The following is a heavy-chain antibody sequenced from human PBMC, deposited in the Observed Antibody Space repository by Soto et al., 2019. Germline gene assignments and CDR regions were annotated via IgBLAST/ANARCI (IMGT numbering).Heavy chain of an antibody. CDR1: GFTFREAW. V-gene: IGHV3-15*01. D-gene: IGHD1-7*01. Sequence: PGESRKISCAASGFTFREAWMSWVRQAPGKGLEWVGRIKSKSDGETTDYGAPVKGRFTISRDDSEKTLHLQMNSLKTEDSAVYYCVTAGPELYYYYYGMDVWGQGTTVTVSS. CDR3: VTAGPELYYYYYGMDV. J-gene: IGHJ6*02. CDR2: IKSKSDGETT.